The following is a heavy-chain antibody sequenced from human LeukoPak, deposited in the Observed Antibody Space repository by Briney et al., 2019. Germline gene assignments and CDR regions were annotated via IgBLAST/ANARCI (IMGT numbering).Heavy chain of an antibody. V-gene: IGHV3-15*01. J-gene: IGHJ4*02. CDR3: VTEGSSPRYLDF. Sequence: GGSLRLSCAASGFTFSDVWMSWVRQAPGMGLEWIGRIRSKTHDGTTDYAAPVKGRFSISRDESKNTLYLQMDSLKTEDTAVYYCVTEGSSPRYLDFWGQGTLVTVSS. CDR2: IRSKTHDGTT. CDR1: GFTFSDVW. D-gene: IGHD1-26*01.